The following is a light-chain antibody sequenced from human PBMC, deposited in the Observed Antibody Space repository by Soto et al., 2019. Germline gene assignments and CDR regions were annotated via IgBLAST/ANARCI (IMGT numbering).Light chain of an antibody. CDR1: QSVGSN. Sequence: EVVMTQSPATLSVSPGERTTLSCRASQSVGSNLAWYQQKPGQAPRLLIYGASTRATGLPARFSGSGSGTEFTLTISSLQSEDFAVYYCQQYNNFWTFGKGTKVEIK. CDR2: GAS. CDR3: QQYNNFWT. V-gene: IGKV3-15*01. J-gene: IGKJ1*01.